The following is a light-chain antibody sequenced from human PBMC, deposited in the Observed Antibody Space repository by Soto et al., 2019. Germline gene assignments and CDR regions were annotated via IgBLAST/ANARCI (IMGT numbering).Light chain of an antibody. V-gene: IGKV3-20*01. CDR2: GAS. CDR1: QSVGNNY. J-gene: IGKJ4*01. Sequence: EIVLTQSPGTLSLSPGEGATLSCRASQSVGNNYLAWYQQKPGQAPRLLIFGASSRATGIPDRFSGSGSGTDFTLTISRLEPEDFAVYYCQQYANSPLTFGGGTKVDIK. CDR3: QQYANSPLT.